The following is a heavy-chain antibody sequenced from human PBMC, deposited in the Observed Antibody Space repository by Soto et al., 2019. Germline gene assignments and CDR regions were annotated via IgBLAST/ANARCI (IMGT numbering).Heavy chain of an antibody. J-gene: IGHJ5*02. Sequence: GGSLRLSWAASGFTFSSYGMHWVRQAPGKGLEWVALIWYDGSNKYYADSVKGRFTISRDNSKNTLYLQMNSLRVEDTAVYYCARWGSVQLSTNSFHPWGQATLVTVSS. D-gene: IGHD3-16*02. CDR3: ARWGSVQLSTNSFHP. V-gene: IGHV3-33*01. CDR2: IWYDGSNK. CDR1: GFTFSSYG.